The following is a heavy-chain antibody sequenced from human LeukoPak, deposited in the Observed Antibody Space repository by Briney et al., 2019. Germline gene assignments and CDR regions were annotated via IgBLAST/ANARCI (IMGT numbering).Heavy chain of an antibody. V-gene: IGHV3-53*04. CDR3: ARAPSYYDFWSGFSATRMDV. CDR1: RFTVSSNY. D-gene: IGHD3-3*01. J-gene: IGHJ6*02. CDR2: IYSGGST. Sequence: GGSLRLSCAASRFTVSSNYMSWVRQAPGKGLEWVSVIYSGGSTYYADSVKGRFTISRHNSKNTLYLQMNSLRAEDTAVYYCARAPSYYDFWSGFSATRMDVWGQGTTVTVSS.